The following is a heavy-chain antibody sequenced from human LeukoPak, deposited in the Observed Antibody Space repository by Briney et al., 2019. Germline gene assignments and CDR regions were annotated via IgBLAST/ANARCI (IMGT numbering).Heavy chain of an antibody. D-gene: IGHD4-23*01. CDR3: AKDYTVVTPGWYFDL. Sequence: GGSLRLSCAASGFTFSSYGMHWVRQAPGKGLEWVAGISYDGSNKYYADSVRSRFTISRDNSKNTLYLQMNSLRAEDTAVYYCAKDYTVVTPGWYFDLWGRGTLVTVSS. CDR2: ISYDGSNK. V-gene: IGHV3-30*18. CDR1: GFTFSSYG. J-gene: IGHJ2*01.